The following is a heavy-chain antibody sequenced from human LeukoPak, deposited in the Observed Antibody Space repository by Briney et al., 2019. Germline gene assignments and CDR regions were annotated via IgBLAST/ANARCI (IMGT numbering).Heavy chain of an antibody. J-gene: IGHJ4*02. Sequence: GGSLRLSCAASGFTFSSYEMNWVRQAPGKGLVCVSRINSDGSFTIYADSVKGRFTISRDNAKNTLYLQMNSLRAEDTAVYYCARGLPYDSSGYYPFDYWGQGTLVTVSS. CDR2: INSDGSFT. D-gene: IGHD3-22*01. CDR3: ARGLPYDSSGYYPFDY. V-gene: IGHV3-74*01. CDR1: GFTFSSYE.